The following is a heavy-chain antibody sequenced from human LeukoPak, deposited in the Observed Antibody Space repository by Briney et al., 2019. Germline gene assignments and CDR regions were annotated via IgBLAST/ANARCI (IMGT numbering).Heavy chain of an antibody. CDR2: INHSGST. V-gene: IGHV4-34*01. CDR1: GGSFSGYY. J-gene: IGHJ4*02. D-gene: IGHD2-8*01. Sequence: SETLSLTCAVYGGSFSGYYWSWIRQPPGKGLEWIGEINHSGSTNYNPSLKSRVTISVDTSKNQFSLKLSSVTAADTAVYYCARATKDIVLMVYATPDTYYFDYWGQGTLVTVSS. CDR3: ARATKDIVLMVYATPDTYYFDY.